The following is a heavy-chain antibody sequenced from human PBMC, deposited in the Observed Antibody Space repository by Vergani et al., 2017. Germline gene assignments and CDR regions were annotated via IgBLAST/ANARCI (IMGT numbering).Heavy chain of an antibody. D-gene: IGHD3-16*01. CDR3: ARDLRLRYSRFDP. Sequence: QVQLVESGGGVVQPGRSLILSCAASGFTFNQYGMHWVRQAPGKGLEWVAVTWYDGNNKQYADSVKGRFTISRDNSKSTMYLQMNSLRDEDTGLYYCARDLRLRYSRFDPWGQGTLVTVSS. CDR1: GFTFNQYG. CDR2: TWYDGNNK. J-gene: IGHJ5*02. V-gene: IGHV3-33*01.